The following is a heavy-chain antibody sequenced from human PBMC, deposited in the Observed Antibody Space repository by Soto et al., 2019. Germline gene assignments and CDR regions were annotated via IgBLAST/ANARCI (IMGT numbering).Heavy chain of an antibody. Sequence: EVQLVESGGGLVKPGGSLRLSCAASGFTFSSYSMNWVRQAPGKGLEWVSSISSSSSYIYYADSVKGRFTISRDNAKNSLYLQMNSLRAEDTAVYYCARDDRHQVYASGYFDYWGQGTLVTVSS. V-gene: IGHV3-21*01. CDR2: ISSSSSYI. D-gene: IGHD2-8*01. J-gene: IGHJ4*02. CDR3: ARDDRHQVYASGYFDY. CDR1: GFTFSSYS.